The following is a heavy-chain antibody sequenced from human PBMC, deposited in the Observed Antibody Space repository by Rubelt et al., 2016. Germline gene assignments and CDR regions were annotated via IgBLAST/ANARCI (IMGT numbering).Heavy chain of an antibody. J-gene: IGHJ5*02. V-gene: IGHV4-34*01. CDR3: ARGGRYYGSGSYQRHNWFDP. D-gene: IGHD3-10*01. CDR1: GGSFSGYY. Sequence: QVQLQQWGAGLLKPSETLSLTCAVYGGSFSGYYWSWIRQPPGKGLEWIGEINHSGSTNYNPSLKSRVTISLDTSKNQFSLKLSSVTAADTAVYYCARGGRYYGSGSYQRHNWFDPWGQGTLVTVSS. CDR2: INHSGST.